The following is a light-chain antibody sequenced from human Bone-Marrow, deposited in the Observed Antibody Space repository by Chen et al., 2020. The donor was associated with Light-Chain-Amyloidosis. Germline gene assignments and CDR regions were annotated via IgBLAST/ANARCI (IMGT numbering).Light chain of an antibody. CDR3: HQYGTSPLT. CDR1: QTISSNY. J-gene: IGKJ4*01. CDR2: GSS. Sequence: EIVLTQSPGTLSLSPGEGANLSCRASQTISSNYLTWYQQKFGQAPRLLIYGSSSRATGIPDRFTGSGSGTDFTLTINRLEPEDFAMYDCHQYGTSPLTFGGGTKVEIQ. V-gene: IGKV3-20*01.